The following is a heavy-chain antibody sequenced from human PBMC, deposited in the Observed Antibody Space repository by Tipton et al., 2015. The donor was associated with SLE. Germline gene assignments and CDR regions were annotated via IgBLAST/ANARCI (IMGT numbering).Heavy chain of an antibody. CDR1: GGSISSHY. CDR3: ATEGSGWSHYMDV. J-gene: IGHJ6*03. Sequence: LRLSCTVSGGSISSHYWSWIRQPPGKGLEWIGYIYYSGSTNYNPSLKSRVTISVDTSKNQFSLKLTSVTTADTAVYYCATEGSGWSHYMDVWGKGTTVTVSS. CDR2: IYYSGST. D-gene: IGHD6-19*01. V-gene: IGHV4-59*11.